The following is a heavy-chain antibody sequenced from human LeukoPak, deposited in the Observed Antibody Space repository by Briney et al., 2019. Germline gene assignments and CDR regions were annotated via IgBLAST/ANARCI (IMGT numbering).Heavy chain of an antibody. CDR1: GGSISSHTYS. V-gene: IGHV4-39*07. Sequence: SETLSLTCTVSGGSISSHTYSWGWIRQPPGKGLEWIGTLSYSAHTFYSSSLKSRVTISGDTSKNQFSLKLSSVTAADTAVYYCARAGHDYYDSSGYLNWFDPWGQGTLVTVSS. D-gene: IGHD3-22*01. J-gene: IGHJ5*02. CDR2: LSYSAHT. CDR3: ARAGHDYYDSSGYLNWFDP.